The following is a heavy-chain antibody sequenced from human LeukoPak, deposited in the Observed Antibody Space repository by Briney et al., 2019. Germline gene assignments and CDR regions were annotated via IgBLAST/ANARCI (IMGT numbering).Heavy chain of an antibody. CDR1: GFTFSSYA. D-gene: IGHD6-19*01. J-gene: IGHJ4*02. V-gene: IGHV3-23*01. Sequence: PGGSLRLSCAASGFTFSSYAMSWVRQAPGKGLEWVSAISGSGDSTYYADSVKGRFTISRDNSKNTLYLQMNSLRAEDTAVYYCAKVGGPYSSGWKGGYYFDYWGQGTLVTVSS. CDR2: ISGSGDST. CDR3: AKVGGPYSSGWKGGYYFDY.